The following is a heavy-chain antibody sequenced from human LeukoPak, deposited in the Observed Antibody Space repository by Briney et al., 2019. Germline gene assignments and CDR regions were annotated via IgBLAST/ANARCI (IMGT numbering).Heavy chain of an antibody. Sequence: PGGSLRLSCAASGFTFSSYWMSWVRQAPGEGLEWVANIKQDGSEKYYVDSVKGRFTISRDNAKNSLYLQMNSLRAEDTAVYYCARDIVVVGSYYYGMDVWGQGTTVTVSS. CDR2: IKQDGSEK. CDR3: ARDIVVVGSYYYGMDV. V-gene: IGHV3-7*01. J-gene: IGHJ6*02. D-gene: IGHD2-2*01. CDR1: GFTFSSYW.